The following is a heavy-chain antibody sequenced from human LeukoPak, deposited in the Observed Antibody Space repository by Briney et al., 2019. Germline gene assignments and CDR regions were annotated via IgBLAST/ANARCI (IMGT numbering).Heavy chain of an antibody. J-gene: IGHJ4*02. CDR2: IWYDGSNK. D-gene: IGHD3-10*01. V-gene: IGHV3-33*01. CDR3: ARDEGYYGSGSYYPNY. Sequence: GGSLRLSCAASGFTFSSDGMHWVRQAPGKGLEWVAVIWYDGSNKYYADSVKGRFTISRDNSKNTLYLQMNSLRAEDTAVYYCARDEGYYGSGSYYPNYWGQGTLVTVSS. CDR1: GFTFSSDG.